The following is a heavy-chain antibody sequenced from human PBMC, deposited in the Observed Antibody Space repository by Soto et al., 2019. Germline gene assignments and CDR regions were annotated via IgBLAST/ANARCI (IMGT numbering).Heavy chain of an antibody. J-gene: IGHJ4*02. CDR3: ARSGNGYDFSPLDY. CDR2: ISTHNGNT. D-gene: IGHD5-12*01. CDR1: GYSFTSYG. V-gene: IGHV1-18*01. Sequence: QVQLVQSGAELGKPGASVKVSCKASGYSFTSYGFTWVRQAPGQRLEWMGWISTHNGNTNYAQKLQGRVTLTTDTSTSTAYMEIESLTSDDTAMYYCARSGNGYDFSPLDYWGQGTLVTVSS.